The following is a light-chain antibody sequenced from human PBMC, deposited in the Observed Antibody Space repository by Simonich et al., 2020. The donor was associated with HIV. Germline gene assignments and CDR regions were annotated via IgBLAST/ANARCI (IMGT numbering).Light chain of an antibody. CDR1: SLRSYY. CDR2: GKN. Sequence: SSELTQDPAVSVALGQTVRITCQGESLRSYYESWYQQKPGQAPVLVIYGKNNRPSGIPDRFSGSTSVNTASLTITGAQAEDEADYYCSSRDISGNHRVFGGGTKLTVL. CDR3: SSRDISGNHRV. J-gene: IGLJ3*02. V-gene: IGLV3-19*01.